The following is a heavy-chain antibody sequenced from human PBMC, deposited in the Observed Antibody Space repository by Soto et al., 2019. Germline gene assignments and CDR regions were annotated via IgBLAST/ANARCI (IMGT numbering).Heavy chain of an antibody. D-gene: IGHD3-22*01. Sequence: QVQLVESGGGVVQAGRSLRLSCAASGFTFSSYAMHWVRQAPGKGLEWVAGLSYDGSHKYADSVKGRFTISRDNSKNTVYLQMNSLRPEDTAVYYCARDQITIIVVVSDAFDIWGQGTMVTVSS. J-gene: IGHJ3*02. V-gene: IGHV3-30*04. CDR3: ARDQITIIVVVSDAFDI. CDR1: GFTFSSYA. CDR2: LSYDGSHK.